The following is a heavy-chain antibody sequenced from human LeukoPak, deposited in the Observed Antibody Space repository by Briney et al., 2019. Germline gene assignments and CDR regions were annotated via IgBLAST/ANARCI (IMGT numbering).Heavy chain of an antibody. CDR1: GCSITTHY. D-gene: IGHD3-22*01. CDR3: ARTAYSSGYFPNWFDS. Sequence: SETLSLTCSISGCSITTHYLSWIRQPPGKGLEWIGYIYHTGINKYNPSLKSRVTISVDTSKKQFSLKLSSVTAADTAVYYCARTAYSSGYFPNWFDSWGQGTLVTVSS. J-gene: IGHJ5*01. CDR2: IYHTGIN. V-gene: IGHV4-59*03.